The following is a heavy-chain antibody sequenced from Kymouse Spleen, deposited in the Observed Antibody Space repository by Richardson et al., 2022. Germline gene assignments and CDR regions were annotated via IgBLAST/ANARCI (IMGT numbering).Heavy chain of an antibody. J-gene: IGHJ5*02. D-gene: IGHD1-7*01. CDR1: GGSFSGYY. Sequence: QVQLQQWGAGLLKPSETLSLTCAVYGGSFSGYYWSWIRQPPGKGLEWIGEINHSGSTNYNPSLKSRVTISVDTSKNQFSLKLSSVTAADTAVYYCARGSLGITGTTNWFDPWGQGTLVTVSS. CDR3: ARGSLGITGTTNWFDP. V-gene: IGHV4-34*01. CDR2: INHSGST.